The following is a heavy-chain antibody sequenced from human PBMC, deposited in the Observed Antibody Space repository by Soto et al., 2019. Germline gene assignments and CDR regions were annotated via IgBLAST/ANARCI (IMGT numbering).Heavy chain of an antibody. V-gene: IGHV4-31*03. CDR2: ISYSGST. D-gene: IGHD6-13*01. J-gene: IGHJ3*02. Sequence: QVQLQESGPGLVKPSQTLSLTCTVSGGSISSGGYYWSWIRQHPGKGLEWIGYISYSGSTYYNSSLTSRVTISVDTSKTQYSLKLTSVTAADTAVYYCAGEGAGPKGSSSCPDDAFDIWGQGTMVTVSS. CDR3: AGEGAGPKGSSSCPDDAFDI. CDR1: GGSISSGGYY.